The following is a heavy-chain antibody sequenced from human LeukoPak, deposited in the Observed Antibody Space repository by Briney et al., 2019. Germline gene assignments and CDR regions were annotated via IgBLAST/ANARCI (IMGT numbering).Heavy chain of an antibody. CDR2: VSYDGSSP. Sequence: GRSLTLSCAASGFTFSDYAMHWVRQAPGKGLEWVAVVSYDGSSPYHADSVRGRFSISSDHSKNTVYLQMDSLGVEDTAVYYCARERVGTAETFDNWGQGTLVTVSS. D-gene: IGHD1-26*01. J-gene: IGHJ4*02. CDR1: GFTFSDYA. V-gene: IGHV3-30-3*01. CDR3: ARERVGTAETFDN.